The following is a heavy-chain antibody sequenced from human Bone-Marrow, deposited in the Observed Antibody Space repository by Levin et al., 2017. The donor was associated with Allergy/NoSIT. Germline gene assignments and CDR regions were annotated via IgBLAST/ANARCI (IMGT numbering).Heavy chain of an antibody. CDR3: TKDLSPRIAVTGNIEY. CDR1: GFTFNDYT. D-gene: IGHD6-19*01. J-gene: IGHJ4*02. Sequence: GESLKISCAASGFTFNDYTMHWVRQAPQRGLEWVSLISWDASTTYYADSVRGRFTISRDNSKNALYLQMNSLTTEDTALYYCTKDLSPRIAVTGNIEYWGQGTLVTVSS. CDR2: ISWDASTT. V-gene: IGHV3-43*01.